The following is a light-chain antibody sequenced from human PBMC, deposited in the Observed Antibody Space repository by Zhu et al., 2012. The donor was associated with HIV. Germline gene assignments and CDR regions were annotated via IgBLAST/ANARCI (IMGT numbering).Light chain of an antibody. CDR1: QSINNW. Sequence: DIQMTQSPSTLSASVGDRVTITCRASQSINNWLAWYQQKPGKAPELLIYKTSNLETGVPSRFSGSGSGTEFTLTINSLQPDDLGTYYCQEYNSYSGTFGQGTKVEVK. V-gene: IGKV1-5*03. CDR2: KTS. CDR3: QEYNSYSGT. J-gene: IGKJ1*01.